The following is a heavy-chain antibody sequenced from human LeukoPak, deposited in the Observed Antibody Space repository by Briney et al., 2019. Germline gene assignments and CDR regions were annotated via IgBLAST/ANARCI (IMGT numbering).Heavy chain of an antibody. Sequence: SEALSLTCTVSGYSISSGYYWGWIRQPPGKGLEWIGSIYHSGSTYYNPSLKSRVTISVDTSKNQFSLKLSSVTAADTAVYYCARVNYDILTGFDYWGQGTLVTVSS. V-gene: IGHV4-38-2*02. J-gene: IGHJ4*02. CDR3: ARVNYDILTGFDY. CDR1: GYSISSGYY. CDR2: IYHSGST. D-gene: IGHD3-9*01.